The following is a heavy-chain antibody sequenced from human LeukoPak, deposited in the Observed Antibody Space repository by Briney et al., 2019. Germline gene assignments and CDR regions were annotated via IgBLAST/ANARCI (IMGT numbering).Heavy chain of an antibody. Sequence: GGSLRLSCAASGFTFSSYFMHWVRQVPGKGLVWVSRINSDGSNTVYADSVKGRFTISRDNAENTLYLQMNSLRAEDTAVYHCVRKYPGYNSMDVWGQGTTVTVSS. CDR3: VRKYPGYNSMDV. V-gene: IGHV3-74*03. J-gene: IGHJ6*02. CDR2: INSDGSNT. CDR1: GFTFSSYF. D-gene: IGHD1-1*01.